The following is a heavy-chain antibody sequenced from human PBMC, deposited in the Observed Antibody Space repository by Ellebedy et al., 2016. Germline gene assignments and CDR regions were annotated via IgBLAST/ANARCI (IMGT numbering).Heavy chain of an antibody. CDR2: LYGGGTS. J-gene: IGHJ3*01. D-gene: IGHD1-14*01. V-gene: IGHV3-53*01. Sequence: GESLKISXAGSRFIVNSNYMNWVRQAPGKGLELVSLLYGGGTSYYADSVKGRFTISRDNSKKTLYLQMSGLGAEDTAVYYCVTRHNAAFDVWGQGTMVTVSS. CDR3: VTRHNAAFDV. CDR1: RFIVNSNY.